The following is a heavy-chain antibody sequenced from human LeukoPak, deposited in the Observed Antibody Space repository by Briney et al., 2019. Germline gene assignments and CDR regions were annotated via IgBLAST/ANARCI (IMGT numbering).Heavy chain of an antibody. CDR2: IYYSGST. V-gene: IGHV4-59*01. Sequence: SETLSLTCAVYGGSFSGYFWSWVRQPPGKGLEWIGYIYYSGSTNYNPSLKSRVTISVDTSKNQFSLKLSSVTAADTAVYYCARSRPYYFDYWGQGTLVTVSS. D-gene: IGHD6-6*01. CDR3: ARSRPYYFDY. CDR1: GGSFSGYF. J-gene: IGHJ4*02.